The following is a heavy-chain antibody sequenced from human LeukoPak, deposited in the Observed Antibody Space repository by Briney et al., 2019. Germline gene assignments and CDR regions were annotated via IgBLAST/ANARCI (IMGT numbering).Heavy chain of an antibody. CDR2: ISGSAEKT. CDR1: GFTFSRTA. CDR3: AKESSSTSCLDY. Sequence: GGSLRLSCAGSGFTFSRTAMSWVRQGPGKGLGWVSAISGSAEKTNYADSVKGRFTISRDNSKNTLYLQMKSLTAGDTAVYYCAKESSSTSCLDYWGQGTLVTVSS. V-gene: IGHV3-23*01. J-gene: IGHJ4*02. D-gene: IGHD2-2*01.